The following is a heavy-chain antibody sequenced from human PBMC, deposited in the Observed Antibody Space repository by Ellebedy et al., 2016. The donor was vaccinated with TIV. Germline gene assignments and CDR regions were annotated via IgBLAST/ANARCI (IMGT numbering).Heavy chain of an antibody. Sequence: MPSETLSLTCAVYGESSSGYYWSWIRQPPGKGLDWIGELDHRGSTNYKPSLKSRVTMSVDTSKNQFSLKLSSVTAADTAVYYCARGKVSRYFGSKTSSYYGLDVWGQGTTVTVSS. V-gene: IGHV4-34*01. CDR2: LDHRGST. CDR1: GESSSGYY. D-gene: IGHD3-10*01. CDR3: ARGKVSRYFGSKTSSYYGLDV. J-gene: IGHJ6*02.